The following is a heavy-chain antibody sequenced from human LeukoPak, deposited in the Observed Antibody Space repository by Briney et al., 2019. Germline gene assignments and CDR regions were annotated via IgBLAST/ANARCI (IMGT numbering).Heavy chain of an antibody. Sequence: SETLSLTCTVSGYSISSGYYWGWIRQPPGKGLEWIGSIYHSGRTYYNPSLKSRVTISVDTSKNQFSLKLSSVTAADTAVYYCARASTLTYHYDSSGSHGRFDPWGQGTLVTVSS. CDR3: ARASTLTYHYDSSGSHGRFDP. V-gene: IGHV4-38-2*02. CDR1: GYSISSGYY. CDR2: IYHSGRT. D-gene: IGHD3-22*01. J-gene: IGHJ5*02.